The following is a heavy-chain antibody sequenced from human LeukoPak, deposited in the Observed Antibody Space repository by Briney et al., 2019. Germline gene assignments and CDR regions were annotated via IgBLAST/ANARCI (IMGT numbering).Heavy chain of an antibody. Sequence: PGGSLRLSCAASGFTFSSYSMNWVRQAPGNGLEWVSSISSSSSYIYYADSVKGRFTISRDNAKNSLYLQMNSLRAEDTAVYYCARLSRGSGRDAFDIWGQGTMVTVSS. CDR2: ISSSSSYI. J-gene: IGHJ3*02. CDR3: ARLSRGSGRDAFDI. V-gene: IGHV3-21*01. CDR1: GFTFSSYS. D-gene: IGHD3-10*01.